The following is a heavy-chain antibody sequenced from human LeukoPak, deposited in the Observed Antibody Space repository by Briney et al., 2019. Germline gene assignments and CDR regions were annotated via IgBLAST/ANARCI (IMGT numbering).Heavy chain of an antibody. CDR1: GFTVSSNY. V-gene: IGHV3-53*01. Sequence: PGGPLRLPCAASGFTVSSNYMSWVRQAPGKGLEWVSVIYSRGSTYYADSVKGRFTISRDNSKNTLYLQMNSLRAEDTAVYYCARETRLLWFGEIGYFDYWGQGTLVTVSS. J-gene: IGHJ4*02. CDR3: ARETRLLWFGEIGYFDY. CDR2: IYSRGST. D-gene: IGHD3-10*01.